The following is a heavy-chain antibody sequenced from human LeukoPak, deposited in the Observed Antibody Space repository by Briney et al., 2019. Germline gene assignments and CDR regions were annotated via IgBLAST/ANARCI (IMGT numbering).Heavy chain of an antibody. J-gene: IGHJ5*02. Sequence: PSETLSLTCTVSGGSISSSSYYWGWIRQPPGKGLEWIGSIYYSGSTYYNPSLKSRVTISVDTSKNQFSLKLSSVTAADTAVYYCARDSSQLKQLVQGWFDPWGQGTLVTVSS. CDR2: IYYSGST. CDR3: ARDSSQLKQLVQGWFDP. D-gene: IGHD6-13*01. V-gene: IGHV4-39*07. CDR1: GGSISSSSYY.